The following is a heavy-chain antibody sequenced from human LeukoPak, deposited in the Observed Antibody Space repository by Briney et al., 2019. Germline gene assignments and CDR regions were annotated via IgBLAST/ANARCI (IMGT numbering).Heavy chain of an antibody. CDR1: GYTLTGYY. D-gene: IGHD1-26*01. CDR2: ISAYNGNT. V-gene: IGHV1-18*04. Sequence: ASVKVSCKASGYTLTGYYMHWVRQAPGQGLEWMGCISAYNGNTNYAQKLQGRVPMTTDTSTSTAYMELRSLRSDDTAVYYCARKSIVGATKVDYWGQGTLVTVSS. J-gene: IGHJ4*02. CDR3: ARKSIVGATKVDY.